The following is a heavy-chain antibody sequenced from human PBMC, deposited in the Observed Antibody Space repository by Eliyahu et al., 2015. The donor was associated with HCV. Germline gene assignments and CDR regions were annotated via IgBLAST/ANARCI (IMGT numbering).Heavy chain of an antibody. CDR1: GFTFSNFW. V-gene: IGHV3-7*01. J-gene: IGHJ5*02. CDR2: IKQDGSEK. D-gene: IGHD2-2*01. Sequence: GGGLVQPGGSLRLSCAASGFTFSNFWMKWVRQAPGRGLEWVAHIKQDGSEKYYVDSVKGRFTISRDNAKNSVYLQMNSLRAEDTAVYYCASGRGYCSTANCREGGFDPWGQGTLVTVSS. CDR3: ASGRGYCSTANCREGGFDP.